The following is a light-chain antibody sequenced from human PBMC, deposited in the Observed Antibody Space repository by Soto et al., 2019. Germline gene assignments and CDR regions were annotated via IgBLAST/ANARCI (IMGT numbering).Light chain of an antibody. CDR2: WAS. V-gene: IGKV4-1*01. Sequence: DIVMTQSPDSLAVSLGERATIKCRSRQSILKSSIKKNSLAWYQQKPGQPPRLLIYWASTRDSGVPDRFSGSGSGTDFTLTITRLQAEDVAVYYCQQYYSSSLTFGGGTKVDI. CDR1: QSILKSSIKKNS. J-gene: IGKJ4*01. CDR3: QQYYSSSLT.